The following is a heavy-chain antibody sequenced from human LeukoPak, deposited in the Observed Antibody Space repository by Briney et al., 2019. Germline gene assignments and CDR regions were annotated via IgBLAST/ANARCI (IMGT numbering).Heavy chain of an antibody. CDR3: ASFGRITIFGVVIPHYFDY. D-gene: IGHD3-3*01. V-gene: IGHV4-34*01. CDR1: GGSFSGYY. CDR2: INHSGST. Sequence: KPSETLSLTCAVYGGSFSGYYWSWLRQPPGKGLEWIGEINHSGSTNYNPSLKSRVTISVDTSKNQFSLKLSSVTAADTAVYYCASFGRITIFGVVIPHYFDYWGQGTLVTVPS. J-gene: IGHJ4*02.